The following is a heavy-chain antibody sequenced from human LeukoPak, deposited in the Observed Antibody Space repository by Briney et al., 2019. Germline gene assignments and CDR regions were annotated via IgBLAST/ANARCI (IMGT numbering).Heavy chain of an antibody. J-gene: IGHJ6*02. CDR3: AREDYYDSSGYYYYYGMDA. CDR1: GFTFSDYY. CDR2: IKQDGSEK. V-gene: IGHV3-7*01. D-gene: IGHD3-22*01. Sequence: PGGSLRLSCAASGFTFSDYYMSWIRQAPGKGLEWVANIKQDGSEKYYVDSVKGRFTISRDNAKNSLYLQMNSLRAEDTAVYYCAREDYYDSSGYYYYYGMDAWGQGTTVTVSS.